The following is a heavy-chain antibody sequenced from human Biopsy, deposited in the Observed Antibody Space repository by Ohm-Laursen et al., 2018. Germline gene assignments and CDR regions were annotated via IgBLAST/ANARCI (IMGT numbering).Heavy chain of an antibody. J-gene: IGHJ4*02. Sequence: GASVKVSCKVSGGSFTSLDLSWVRQAPGQGLEWLGGIIPFSGTINYAQAFRGRVAITADESTSTVYLDLSSLRSEDTATYYCARRRGADFDYWGQGTLVTVSS. CDR3: ARRRGADFDY. V-gene: IGHV1-69*13. CDR1: GGSFTSLD. D-gene: IGHD3-16*01. CDR2: IIPFSGTI.